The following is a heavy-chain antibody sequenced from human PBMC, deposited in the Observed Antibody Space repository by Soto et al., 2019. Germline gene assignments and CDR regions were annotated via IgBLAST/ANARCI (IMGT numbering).Heavy chain of an antibody. Sequence: PSETLSLTCTVSGGSISSSSYYWGWIRQPPGKGLEWIGSIYYSGSTYYNPSLTSRVTISVDTSKNQFSLKLSSVTAADTAVYYCATTYDDYYYYGMVVWGQGTTVTASS. CDR1: GGSISSSSYY. CDR3: ATTYDDYYYYGMVV. J-gene: IGHJ6*02. V-gene: IGHV4-39*01. D-gene: IGHD5-12*01. CDR2: IYYSGST.